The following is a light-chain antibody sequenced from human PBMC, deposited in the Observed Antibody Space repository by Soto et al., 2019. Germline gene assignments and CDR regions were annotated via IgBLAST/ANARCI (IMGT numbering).Light chain of an antibody. CDR1: QNAHTS. CDR3: QDRSNWPLCT. V-gene: IGKV3-11*01. J-gene: IGKJ4*01. CDR2: DAF. Sequence: ENVLTQFPVTLSLSPGERATLSCRASQNAHTSLAWYRQKPGQAPRLLIYDAFKRAAGIPARFSGSGSGTEFTLTISSLEPEDSGIYYCQDRSNWPLCTCGGGTKVAIK.